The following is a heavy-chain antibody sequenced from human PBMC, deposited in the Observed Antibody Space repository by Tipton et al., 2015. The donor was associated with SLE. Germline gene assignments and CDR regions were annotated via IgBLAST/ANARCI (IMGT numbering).Heavy chain of an antibody. D-gene: IGHD6-13*01. V-gene: IGHV4-38-2*01. CDR3: ATRGSSSWYFFDY. CDR2: IYHSEST. CDR1: GYSISSGYY. J-gene: IGHJ4*02. Sequence: TLSLTCAVSGYSISSGYYWGWIRQPPGKGLEWIGSIYHSESTYYNPSLKSRVTISVDTSKNQFSLKLSSVTAADTAVYYCATRGSSSWYFFDYWGQGTLVTVSS.